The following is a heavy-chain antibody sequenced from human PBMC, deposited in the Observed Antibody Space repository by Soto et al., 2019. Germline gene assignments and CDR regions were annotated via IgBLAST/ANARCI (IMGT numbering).Heavy chain of an antibody. CDR2: INWNGGST. J-gene: IGHJ4*02. CDR3: ARDEYGVQGY. D-gene: IGHD4-17*01. Sequence: EVQLVEPGGGEVGPGGSLGLSCVASGFTFDNYARGWVRQAPGRGLEWAPGINWNGGSTGYADSVKGRFTISRDNAKNSLYLQMNSLRAEDTALYYCARDEYGVQGYWGQGTLVTVSS. CDR1: GFTFDNYA. V-gene: IGHV3-20*04.